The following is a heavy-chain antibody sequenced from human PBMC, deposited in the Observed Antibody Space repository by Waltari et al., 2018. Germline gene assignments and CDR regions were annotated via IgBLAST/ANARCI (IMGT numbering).Heavy chain of an antibody. CDR3: ATANIAARPLAFDI. D-gene: IGHD6-6*01. CDR2: LDPEDGET. V-gene: IGHV1-24*01. Sequence: QVQLVQSGAEVKKPGASVKVSCKVSGYTLTELSMHWVRQAPGKGLEWMGGLDPEDGETIYAQKFQGRVTRTEDTSTDTAYMELSSLRSEDTAVYYCATANIAARPLAFDIWGQGTMVTVSS. CDR1: GYTLTELS. J-gene: IGHJ3*02.